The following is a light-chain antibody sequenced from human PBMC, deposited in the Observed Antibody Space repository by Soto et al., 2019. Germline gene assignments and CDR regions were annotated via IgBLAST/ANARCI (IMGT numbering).Light chain of an antibody. CDR3: ALYMGSGIWV. J-gene: IGLJ3*02. CDR2: STN. CDR1: SGSVSTSYY. Sequence: QTVVTQEPSFSVSPGRTVTLTCGLSSGSVSTSYYPSWYQQTPGQAPRTLIYSTNTRSSGVPDRFSGSILGDKAALTITGAQADDESDYYCALYMGSGIWVIGGGTKLTVL. V-gene: IGLV8-61*01.